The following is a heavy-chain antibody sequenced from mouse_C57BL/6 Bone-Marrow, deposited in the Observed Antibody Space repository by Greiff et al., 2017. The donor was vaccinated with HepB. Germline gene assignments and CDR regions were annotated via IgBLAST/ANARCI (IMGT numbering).Heavy chain of an antibody. V-gene: IGHV1-69*01. J-gene: IGHJ2*01. D-gene: IGHD2-2*01. CDR2: IDPSDSYT. CDR3: AGGVTHYFDY. Sequence: QVQLQQPGAELVMPGASVKLSCKASGYTFTSYWMHWVKQRPGQGLEWIGEIDPSDSYTNYNQKFKGKSTLTVDKSSSTAYMQLSSLTSEDSAVYYCAGGVTHYFDYWGQGTTLTVSS. CDR1: GYTFTSYW.